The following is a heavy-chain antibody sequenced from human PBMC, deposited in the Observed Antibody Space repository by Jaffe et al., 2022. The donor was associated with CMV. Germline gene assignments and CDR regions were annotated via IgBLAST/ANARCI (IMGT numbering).Heavy chain of an antibody. CDR1: GYTFTSYA. D-gene: IGHD3-10*01. J-gene: IGHJ3*02. V-gene: IGHV1-3*01. Sequence: QVQLVQSGAEVKKPGASVKVSCKASGYTFTSYAMHWVRQAPGQRLEWMGWINAGNGNTKYSQKFQGRVTITRDTSASTAYMELSSLRSEDTAVYYCARLWFGEEGRAFDIWGQGTMVTVSS. CDR2: INAGNGNT. CDR3: ARLWFGEEGRAFDI.